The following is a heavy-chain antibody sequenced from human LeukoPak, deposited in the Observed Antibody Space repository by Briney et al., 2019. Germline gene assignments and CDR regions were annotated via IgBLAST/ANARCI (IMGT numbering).Heavy chain of an antibody. CDR1: GFTFSSYA. CDR2: ISYDGSNK. J-gene: IGHJ4*02. D-gene: IGHD6-13*01. Sequence: PGGSLRLSCAASGFTFSSYAMHWVRQAPGKGLEWVAVISYDGSNKYYADSVKGRFTISRDNSRNTLYLQMNSLRAEDTAVYCCAGDFAAINDYWGQGTLVTVSS. CDR3: AGDFAAINDY. V-gene: IGHV3-30-3*01.